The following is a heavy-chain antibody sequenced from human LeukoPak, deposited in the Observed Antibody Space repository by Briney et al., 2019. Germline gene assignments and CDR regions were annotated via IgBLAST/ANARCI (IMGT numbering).Heavy chain of an antibody. Sequence: GESLKISCKGSGYSFTDYWIGWVRQMPGKGLEWMGILYPGDSDSRYSPSFQGQVTISADRSISTAYLHWSSLKVSDTAMYYCARASRDGYNQNFDYWGQGTLVTVSS. D-gene: IGHD5-24*01. V-gene: IGHV5-51*01. CDR1: GYSFTDYW. CDR3: ARASRDGYNQNFDY. J-gene: IGHJ4*02. CDR2: LYPGDSDS.